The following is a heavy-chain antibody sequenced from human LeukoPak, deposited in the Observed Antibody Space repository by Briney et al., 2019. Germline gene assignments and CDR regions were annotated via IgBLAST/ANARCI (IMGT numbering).Heavy chain of an antibody. D-gene: IGHD3-22*01. CDR1: GYIFTGYY. V-gene: IGHV1-2*02. J-gene: IGHJ4*02. CDR2: INPNSGGT. CDR3: ARVDDRGHYYDSSGPRKLFDY. Sequence: ASVKVSCKASGYIFTGYYMHWVRQAPGQGLEWMGWINPNSGGTNYAQKFQGRVTMTRDTSISTAYMELSRLRSDDTALYYCARVDDRGHYYDSSGPRKLFDYWGQGTLVTVSS.